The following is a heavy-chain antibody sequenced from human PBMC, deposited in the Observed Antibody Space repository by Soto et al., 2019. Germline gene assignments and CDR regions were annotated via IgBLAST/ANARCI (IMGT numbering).Heavy chain of an antibody. V-gene: IGHV4-34*01. Sequence: SETLSLTCAVYGGAFSGYYWSWIRQPPGKGLEWIGEINHSGSTNYNPSLKSRVTISVDTSKNQFSLKLSSVTAADTAVYYCARGQRGALGGYYYYYYGMDVWGQGTTVT. J-gene: IGHJ6*02. D-gene: IGHD6-25*01. CDR3: ARGQRGALGGYYYYYYGMDV. CDR2: INHSGST. CDR1: GGAFSGYY.